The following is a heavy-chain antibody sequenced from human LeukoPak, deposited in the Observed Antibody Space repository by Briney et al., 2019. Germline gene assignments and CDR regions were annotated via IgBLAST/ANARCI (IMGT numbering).Heavy chain of an antibody. CDR3: ARGSSSWWDFDY. J-gene: IGHJ4*02. V-gene: IGHV4-39*07. D-gene: IGHD6-13*01. Sequence: SETLSLTCTVSGGSISSSSYYWGWIRQPPGKGLEWIGSIYYSGSTYYNPSLKSRVTISVDTSKNQFSLKLSSVTAADTAVYYCARGSSSWWDFDYWGQGTLVTVSS. CDR1: GGSISSSSYY. CDR2: IYYSGST.